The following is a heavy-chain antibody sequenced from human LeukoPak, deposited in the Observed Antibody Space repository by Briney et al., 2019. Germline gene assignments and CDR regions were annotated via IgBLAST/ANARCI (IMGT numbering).Heavy chain of an antibody. CDR3: ARGPLLRYFDRNQYYFDY. Sequence: SETLSLTCTVSGGSISSYYWSWIRQPPGKGLEWIGYIYYSGSTNYNPSLKSRVTISVDTSKNQFSLKLSSVTAADTAVYYCARGPLLRYFDRNQYYFDYWGQGTLVTVSS. J-gene: IGHJ4*02. CDR2: IYYSGST. CDR1: GGSISSYY. V-gene: IGHV4-59*01. D-gene: IGHD3-9*01.